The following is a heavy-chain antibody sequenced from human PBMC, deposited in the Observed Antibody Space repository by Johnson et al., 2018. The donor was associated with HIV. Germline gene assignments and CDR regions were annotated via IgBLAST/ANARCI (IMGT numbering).Heavy chain of an antibody. J-gene: IGHJ3*01. CDR1: GFTFSSYG. V-gene: IGHV3-30*02. D-gene: IGHD4-17*01. CDR3: ARDATPWGGAYVGYAFDL. Sequence: QMLLVESGGGVVQPGGYLRLSCAASGFTFSSYGMHWVRQAPGKGLEWVAFIHYDGSNKYYADSVKGRFTISRDNSKNTLYLQMNSLRAEDTAVYYCARDATPWGGAYVGYAFDLWGQGTMVAVSS. CDR2: IHYDGSNK.